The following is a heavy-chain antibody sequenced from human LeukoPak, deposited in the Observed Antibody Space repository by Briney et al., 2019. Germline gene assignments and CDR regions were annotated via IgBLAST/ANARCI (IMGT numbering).Heavy chain of an antibody. CDR1: GGTFSSYA. J-gene: IGHJ4*02. D-gene: IGHD2-2*01. CDR3: ARGAGCSSTSCPNDY. CDR2: IIPIFGTA. V-gene: IGHV1-69*13. Sequence: SVKVSCKASGGTFSSYAISWVRQAPGQGLEWMGGIIPIFGTANYAQKFQGRVTITADESTSTAYMELSSLRSEDTAVYYCARGAGCSSTSCPNDYWGQGTLVTVSS.